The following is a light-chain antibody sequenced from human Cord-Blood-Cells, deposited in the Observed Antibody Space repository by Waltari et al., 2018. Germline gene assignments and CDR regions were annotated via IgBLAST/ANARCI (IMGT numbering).Light chain of an antibody. Sequence: EIVMTQSTATLSVSPGERATLPCRASQSVSSNLAWYQQKPGQAPRLLIHGASTRATGIPARFSGSGSGTEFTLTISSLQSEDFAVYYCQQYNNWPLTFGGGTKVEIK. CDR2: GAS. V-gene: IGKV3-15*01. J-gene: IGKJ4*01. CDR3: QQYNNWPLT. CDR1: QSVSSN.